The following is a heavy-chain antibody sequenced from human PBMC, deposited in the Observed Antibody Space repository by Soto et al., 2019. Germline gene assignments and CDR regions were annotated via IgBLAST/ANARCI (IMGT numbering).Heavy chain of an antibody. CDR1: GGSITGYY. D-gene: IGHD3-16*02. CDR3: ARVYYDYVWGSYRPPLWFDP. V-gene: IGHV4-59*01. Sequence: SETLSLTCTVSGGSITGYYWSWIRQPPGKGLEWIGYIYYTGSTNYNPSLKSRLTISLDTSKNQFSLKLSSVTAADTAVYYCARVYYDYVWGSYRPPLWFDPWGQRTLVPVSS. CDR2: IYYTGST. J-gene: IGHJ5*02.